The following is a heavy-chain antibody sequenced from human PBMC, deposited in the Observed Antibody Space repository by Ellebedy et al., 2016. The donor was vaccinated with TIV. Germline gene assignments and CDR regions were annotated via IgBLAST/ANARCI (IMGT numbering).Heavy chain of an antibody. V-gene: IGHV4-59*01. CDR2: IYHTGIT. J-gene: IGHJ4*02. Sequence: MPSETLSLTCTVSGGSIRSYYWSWIRQPPGKGLEWIGFIYHTGITNYNTSLQIRLTMSVDTSKNQFSLKLGSVTAADTAVYYCARGSGRPDYWGQGTLVTVSS. D-gene: IGHD3-10*01. CDR3: ARGSGRPDY. CDR1: GGSIRSYY.